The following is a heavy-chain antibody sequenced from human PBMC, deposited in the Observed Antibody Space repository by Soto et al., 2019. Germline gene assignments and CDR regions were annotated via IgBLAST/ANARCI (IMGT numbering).Heavy chain of an antibody. J-gene: IGHJ6*03. CDR2: INHSGST. D-gene: IGHD2-2*01. Sequence: QVQLQQWGAGLLKPSETLSLTCAVYGGSFSGYYWSWIRQPPGKGLEWIGEINHSGSTNYNPSLKSRGTISVDTSKSQFSLKLSSVSAAGTAVYYCARRYCSSTSCYDCPLMDVWCKGTTVTVSS. CDR3: ARRYCSSTSCYDCPLMDV. V-gene: IGHV4-34*01. CDR1: GGSFSGYY.